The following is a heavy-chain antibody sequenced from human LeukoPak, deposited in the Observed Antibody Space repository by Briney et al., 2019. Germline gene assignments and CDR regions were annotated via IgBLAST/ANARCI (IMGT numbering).Heavy chain of an antibody. CDR3: ARGPKYSSSSGGWFDP. J-gene: IGHJ5*02. CDR1: GYTFTSYG. CDR2: ISAYNGNT. V-gene: IGHV1-18*01. Sequence: GASVKVSCKASGYTFTSYGISWVRQAPGQGLEWMGWISAYNGNTNYAQKLQGRVTMTTDTSTSTAYMELRSLRSEDTAVYYCARGPKYSSSSGGWFDPWGQGTLVTVSS. D-gene: IGHD6-6*01.